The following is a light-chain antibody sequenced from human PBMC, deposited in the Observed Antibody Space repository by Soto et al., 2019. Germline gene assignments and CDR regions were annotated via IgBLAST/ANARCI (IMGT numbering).Light chain of an antibody. CDR2: DVS. Sequence: QSALTQPRSVSGSPGQSVTISCTGTSSDIGTHNFVSWYQHHPGEAPKLMIYDVSERPSGVPDRFSGSKSGNKASLTISGVQADDGADYYCSSYTSSSTLDVFGTGTKVTVL. CDR3: SSYTSSSTLDV. CDR1: SSDIGTHNF. V-gene: IGLV2-11*01. J-gene: IGLJ1*01.